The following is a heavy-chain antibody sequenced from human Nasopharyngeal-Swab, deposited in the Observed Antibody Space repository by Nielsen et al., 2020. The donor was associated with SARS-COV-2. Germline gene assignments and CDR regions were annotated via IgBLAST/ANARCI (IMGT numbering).Heavy chain of an antibody. CDR3: PTDYYFDY. Sequence: VRQMPGKGLEWVGCIGDKAHNYATTYAASVKGRFTISRDDSKNTAFLQMDSLKTEDTALYYCPTDYYFDYWGQGTLVTVSS. CDR2: IGDKAHNYAT. V-gene: IGHV3-73*01. J-gene: IGHJ4*02.